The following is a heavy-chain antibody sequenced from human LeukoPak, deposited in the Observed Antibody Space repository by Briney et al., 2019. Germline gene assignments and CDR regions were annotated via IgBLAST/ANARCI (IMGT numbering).Heavy chain of an antibody. Sequence: ASVKVSCKASGYTFTSYYMHWVRQAPGQGLEWMGIINPSGGSTSYAQKFQGRVTMTRDMSTSTVYMELSSLRSEDTAVYYCAKRGSYDGSGYSIDYWGQGTLVTVSS. D-gene: IGHD3-22*01. V-gene: IGHV1-46*01. CDR2: INPSGGST. CDR1: GYTFTSYY. CDR3: AKRGSYDGSGYSIDY. J-gene: IGHJ4*02.